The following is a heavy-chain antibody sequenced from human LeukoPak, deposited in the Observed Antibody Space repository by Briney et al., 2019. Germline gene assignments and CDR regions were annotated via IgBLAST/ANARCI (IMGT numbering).Heavy chain of an antibody. J-gene: IGHJ5*02. CDR1: GGTFGSYA. V-gene: IGHV1-69*13. CDR3: ARDNSVRDEAWWFNP. Sequence: SVKVSCKASGGTFGSYAISWVRQAPGQGLEWMGGIIPIFGTASYAQKFQGRVTITADESTSTAYMELSSLRSEDTAVYYCARDNSVRDEAWWFNPWGQGTLVTVSS. CDR2: IIPIFGTA. D-gene: IGHD5-24*01.